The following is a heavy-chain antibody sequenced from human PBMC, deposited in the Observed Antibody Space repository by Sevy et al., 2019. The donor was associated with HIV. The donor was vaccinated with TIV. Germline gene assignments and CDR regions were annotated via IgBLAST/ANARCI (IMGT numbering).Heavy chain of an antibody. CDR2: IKQDGSDK. V-gene: IGHV3-7*01. J-gene: IGHJ6*02. CDR3: ARDTEGIGMDV. Sequence: GGSLRLSCATSGFTFSSHWMSWVRQAPGKGLEWVANIKQDGSDKYYVDSVKGRFTISRDNAKNSLSLQMNSLRAEDTAVYYCARDTEGIGMDVWGQGTTVTVSS. D-gene: IGHD6-13*01. CDR1: GFTFSSHW.